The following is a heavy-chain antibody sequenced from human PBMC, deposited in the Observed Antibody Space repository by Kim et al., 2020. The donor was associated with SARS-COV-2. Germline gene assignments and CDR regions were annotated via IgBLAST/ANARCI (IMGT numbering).Heavy chain of an antibody. CDR1: GFTFSSYA. D-gene: IGHD3-10*01. V-gene: IGHV3-30-3*01. Sequence: GGSLRLSCAASGFTFSSYAMHWVRQAPGKGLEWVAVISYDGNNKYYADSVKGRFTISRDNSKNTLYLQMNSLRDEDTAVYYCALGSGRYYNELDYWGQGT. J-gene: IGHJ4*02. CDR2: ISYDGNNK. CDR3: ALGSGRYYNELDY.